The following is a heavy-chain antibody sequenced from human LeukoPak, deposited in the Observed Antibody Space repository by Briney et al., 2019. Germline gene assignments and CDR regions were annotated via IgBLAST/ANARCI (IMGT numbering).Heavy chain of an antibody. CDR3: ARQHSSSLNSFDP. J-gene: IGHJ5*02. CDR2: VYSSGST. D-gene: IGHD6-13*01. CDR1: GGSISSYY. V-gene: IGHV4-59*08. Sequence: PSETLSLTCTVSGGSISSYYWSWIRQPPGKGLEWVGHVYSSGSTNYNPSLKSRVTVSVDTSKNQFSLRLSSVTAADTAIYYCARQHSSSLNSFDPWGQGTLVTVSS.